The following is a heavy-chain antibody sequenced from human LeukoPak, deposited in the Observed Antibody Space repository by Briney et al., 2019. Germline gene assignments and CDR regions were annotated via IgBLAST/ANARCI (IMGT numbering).Heavy chain of an antibody. CDR1: GFTFSDYY. J-gene: IGHJ5*02. Sequence: GGSLRLSCAASGFTFSDYYMSWIRQAPGKGLEWVSYISSGGSTIYYADSVKGRFTISRDNAKNSLYLQMNSLRAEDTAVYYCARDFDYGDYGGWFDPWGQGTLVTVSS. D-gene: IGHD4-17*01. CDR3: ARDFDYGDYGGWFDP. CDR2: ISSGGSTI. V-gene: IGHV3-11*04.